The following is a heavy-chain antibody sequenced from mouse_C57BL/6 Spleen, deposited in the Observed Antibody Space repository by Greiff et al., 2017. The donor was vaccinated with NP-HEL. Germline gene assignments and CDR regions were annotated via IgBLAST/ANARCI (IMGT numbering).Heavy chain of an antibody. CDR1: GFNIKNTY. D-gene: IGHD1-1*01. J-gene: IGHJ2*01. V-gene: IGHV14-3*01. Sequence: EVKLQESVAELVRPGASVKLSCTASGFNIKNTYMHWVKQRPGQGLEWIGRIDPANGSTKYAPKFKGKATITADTSSNTAYLQLSSLTSEDTAIYDCARSPITTVVAKGDYWGKGTTLTVSS. CDR2: IDPANGST. CDR3: ARSPITTVVAKGDY.